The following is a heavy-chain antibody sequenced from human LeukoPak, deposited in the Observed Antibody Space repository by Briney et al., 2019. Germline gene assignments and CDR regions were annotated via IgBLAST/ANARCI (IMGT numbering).Heavy chain of an antibody. V-gene: IGHV7-4-1*02. CDR3: ARYGSSWYTLTYNWFDP. J-gene: IGHJ5*02. CDR2: INTNTGNP. Sequence: ASVKVSCKASGYTFTSYAMNWVRQAPGQGLEWMGWINTNTGNPTYAQGFTGRFVFSLDTSVSTAYLQISSLKAEDTAVYYCARYGSSWYTLTYNWFDPWGQGTLVTVSS. CDR1: GYTFTSYA. D-gene: IGHD6-13*01.